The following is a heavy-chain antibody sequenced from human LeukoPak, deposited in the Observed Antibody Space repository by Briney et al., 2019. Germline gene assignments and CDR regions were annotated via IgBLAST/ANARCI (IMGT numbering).Heavy chain of an antibody. V-gene: IGHV4-59*08. CDR3: ARRENYWYFDL. CDR2: IYYSGST. CDR1: GGSINSYY. Sequence: SETLSLTCSVSGGSINSYYWSWIRQPPGKVLEWIGYIYYSGSTYYNPSLKSRVTISVDTSKNQFSLNLSSVTAADTAVYYCARRENYWYFDLWGRGTLVTVSS. J-gene: IGHJ2*01.